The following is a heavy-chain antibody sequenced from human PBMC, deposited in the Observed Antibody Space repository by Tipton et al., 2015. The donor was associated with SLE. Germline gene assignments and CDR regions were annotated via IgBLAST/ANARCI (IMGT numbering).Heavy chain of an antibody. V-gene: IGHV4-39*01. CDR3: ACAPEYGDPNYYFDY. J-gene: IGHJ4*02. D-gene: IGHD4-17*01. Sequence: TLSLTCTVSGGSISSSSYYWGWIRQPPGKGLEWIGSIYYSGSTYYNTSLKSRVTISADTSKNQFSLNLSSVTAADTAVYFCACAPEYGDPNYYFDYWGQGTLVTVPP. CDR2: IYYSGST. CDR1: GGSISSSSYY.